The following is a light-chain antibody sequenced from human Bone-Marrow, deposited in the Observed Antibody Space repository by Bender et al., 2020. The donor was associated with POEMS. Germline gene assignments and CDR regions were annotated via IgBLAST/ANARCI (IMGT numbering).Light chain of an antibody. Sequence: QSALTQPASVSGSPGQSITISCTGTSSEIGAYDYVSWYQQHPGEAPKLMIYDVSNRPSGVSDRFSGSKSGNTASLTISGLQSEDEADYFCSSYTTSHTPLFGGGTKLTVL. V-gene: IGLV2-14*03. CDR3: SSYTTSHTPL. CDR1: SSEIGAYDY. CDR2: DVS. J-gene: IGLJ2*01.